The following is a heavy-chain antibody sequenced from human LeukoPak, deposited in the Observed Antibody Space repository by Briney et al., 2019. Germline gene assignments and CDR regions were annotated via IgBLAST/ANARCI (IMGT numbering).Heavy chain of an antibody. CDR3: ASFYGSGSYYPKPDY. CDR2: IYYSGST. V-gene: IGHV4-39*01. D-gene: IGHD3-10*01. CDR1: GGSISSSSYY. Sequence: SETLSLTCTVSGGSISSSSYYWGWIRQPPGKGLEWIGSIYYSGSTYYNPSLKSRVTISVDTSKNQFSLKLSSVTAADTAVHYCASFYGSGSYYPKPDYWGQGTLVTVSS. J-gene: IGHJ4*02.